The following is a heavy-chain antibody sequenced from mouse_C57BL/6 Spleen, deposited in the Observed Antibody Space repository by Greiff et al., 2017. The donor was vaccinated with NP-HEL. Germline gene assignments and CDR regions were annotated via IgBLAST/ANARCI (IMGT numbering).Heavy chain of an antibody. Sequence: DVQLVESGGGLVKPGGSLKLSCAASGFTFSDYGMHWVRPAPEKGLEWVAYISSGSSTIYYADTVKGRFTISRDNAKNTRFLQMTSLRSEDTAMYYCARRDCYYSPYCYAMDYWGQVNSVTVSS. CDR3: ARRDCYYSPYCYAMDY. CDR2: ISSGSSTI. V-gene: IGHV5-17*01. D-gene: IGHD2-3*01. J-gene: IGHJ4*01. CDR1: GFTFSDYG.